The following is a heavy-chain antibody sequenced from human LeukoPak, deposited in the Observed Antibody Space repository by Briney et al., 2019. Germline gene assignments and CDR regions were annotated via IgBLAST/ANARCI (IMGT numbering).Heavy chain of an antibody. Sequence: GGSLRLSCAASGFTFSSYAMSWVRQAPGKGLEWVSAISGSGGSTYYADSVKGRFTISRDNSKNTLYLQMNSLRAEDTAVYYCAKSPRPTVAGRGYFDYWGQGTLVTVSS. V-gene: IGHV3-23*01. CDR1: GFTFSSYA. CDR2: ISGSGGST. CDR3: AKSPRPTVAGRGYFDY. D-gene: IGHD6-19*01. J-gene: IGHJ4*02.